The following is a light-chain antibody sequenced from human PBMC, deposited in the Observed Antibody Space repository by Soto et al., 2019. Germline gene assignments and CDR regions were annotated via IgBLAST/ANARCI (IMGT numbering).Light chain of an antibody. CDR1: QSISFY. V-gene: IGKV1-39*01. J-gene: IGKJ5*01. Sequence: DIQMTQSPSSLSASNGDRVTITWRASQSISFYLNWYQQKPGNAPKVLIYAASNLQTGVPSRFSGSGSGTDFTLTINSLQPEDFATYSCQQSYSTPITSGQGTRLEIK. CDR3: QQSYSTPIT. CDR2: AAS.